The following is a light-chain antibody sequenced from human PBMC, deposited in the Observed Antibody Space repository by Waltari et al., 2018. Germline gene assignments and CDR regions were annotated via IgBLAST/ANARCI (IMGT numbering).Light chain of an antibody. J-gene: IGLJ3*02. Sequence: QAGLTQPPSVSTDLGQTVTLTCTGGSDNVGNQGAACLQQRPGPPPKLLSHRSGKRPAGISERFSASRSGNIASLTITARQPDDEADYVCSAWDNSLNIWMFGGGTKLTVL. CDR1: SDNVGNQG. V-gene: IGLV10-54*04. CDR2: RSG. CDR3: SAWDNSLNIWM.